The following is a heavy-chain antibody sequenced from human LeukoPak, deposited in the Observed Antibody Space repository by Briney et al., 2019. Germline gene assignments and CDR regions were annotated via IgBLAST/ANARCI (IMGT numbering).Heavy chain of an antibody. CDR1: GITFSSYA. Sequence: GGSLRLPCAASGITFSSYAMSWVRQAPGKGLEWVSAISGSGGSTYYADSVKGRFTISRDNSKNTLYLQMNSLRAEDTAVYYCAKEGPYDILTGYFGPGDYWGRGTLVTVSS. CDR3: AKEGPYDILTGYFGPGDY. CDR2: ISGSGGST. J-gene: IGHJ4*02. D-gene: IGHD3-9*01. V-gene: IGHV3-23*01.